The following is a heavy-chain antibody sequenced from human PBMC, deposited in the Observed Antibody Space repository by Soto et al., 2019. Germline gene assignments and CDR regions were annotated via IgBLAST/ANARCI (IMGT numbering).Heavy chain of an antibody. Sequence: QVQLVQSGAEVKKPGASVKVSCKASGYTFTSYYMHWVRQAPGQGLEWMGIINPSGGSTSYAQKFQGRVTMTRDSSTSTVYMELSSLRSEDTAVYYCAVEYSSSFFDYWGQGTLVTVSS. CDR3: AVEYSSSFFDY. CDR1: GYTFTSYY. CDR2: INPSGGST. J-gene: IGHJ4*02. V-gene: IGHV1-46*03. D-gene: IGHD6-6*01.